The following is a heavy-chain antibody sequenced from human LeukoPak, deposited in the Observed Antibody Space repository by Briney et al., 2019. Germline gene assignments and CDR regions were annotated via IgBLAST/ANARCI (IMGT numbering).Heavy chain of an antibody. CDR2: IKQDGSEK. CDR1: GFTFSSYW. V-gene: IGHV3-7*01. J-gene: IGHJ6*03. CDR3: ARGPLSSGYPQYCYYYMDV. Sequence: GGSLRLSCAASGFTFSSYWMSWVRQAPGKGLEWVANIKQDGSEKYYVDSVKGRFTISRDNAKNSLYLQMSSLRAEDTAVYYCARGPLSSGYPQYCYYYMDVWGKGTTVTVSS. D-gene: IGHD3-22*01.